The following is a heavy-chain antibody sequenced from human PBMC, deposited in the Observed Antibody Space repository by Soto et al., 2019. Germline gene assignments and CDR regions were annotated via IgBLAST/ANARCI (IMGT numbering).Heavy chain of an antibody. D-gene: IGHD3-3*01. CDR2: IIPIFGTA. J-gene: IGHJ6*02. CDR1: GGTFSSYA. V-gene: IGHV1-69*13. CDR3: ARTLTIQLPDMDV. Sequence: SVKVSCKASGGTFSSYAISWVRQAPGQGLEWMGGIIPIFGTANYAQKFQGRVTITADESTSTAYMELSSLRSEDTAVYYCARTLTIQLPDMDVWGQGTTVTVSS.